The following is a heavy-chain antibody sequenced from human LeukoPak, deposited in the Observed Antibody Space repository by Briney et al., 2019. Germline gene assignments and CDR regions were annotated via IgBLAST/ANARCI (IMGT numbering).Heavy chain of an antibody. J-gene: IGHJ4*02. V-gene: IGHV3-48*01. CDR2: ISSGITTI. Sequence: PGGSLRLSCAAAGFRFSDYGMNWVRQAPGKGLEWLSYISSGITTIYYADSVKGRFTISRDNSKNTLYLQMNSLRAEDTAVYYCARHVRGFGAYDYWGQGTLVTVSS. CDR3: ARHVRGFGAYDY. CDR1: GFRFSDYG. D-gene: IGHD3-10*01.